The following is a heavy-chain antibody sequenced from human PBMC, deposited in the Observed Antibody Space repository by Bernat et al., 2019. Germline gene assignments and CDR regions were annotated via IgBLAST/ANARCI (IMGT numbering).Heavy chain of an antibody. J-gene: IGHJ5*02. V-gene: IGHV1-69*08. CDR2: IIPILGIA. D-gene: IGHD3-10*01. CDR3: AGETYSYGSGRGWFDP. Sequence: QVQLVQSGAEVKKPGSSVKVSCKASGGTFSSYTISWVRQAPGQGLEWMGRIIPILGIANYAQKFQGRVTITADKSTSTAYIELSSLRSEDTAVYYCAGETYSYGSGRGWFDPWGQGTLVTVSS. CDR1: GGTFSSYT.